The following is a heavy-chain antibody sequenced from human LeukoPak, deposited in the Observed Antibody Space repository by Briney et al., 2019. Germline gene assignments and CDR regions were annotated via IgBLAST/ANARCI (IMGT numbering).Heavy chain of an antibody. V-gene: IGHV3-23*01. CDR2: ISGGGVST. CDR3: AKGMVRGVIPDY. D-gene: IGHD3-10*01. J-gene: IGHJ4*02. CDR1: GFTFSGYA. Sequence: GGSLRLSCAASGFTFSGYAMSWVRQAPGKGLEWVSAISGGGVSTYYADSIKGRFTISRDDSKNTLYLQMNSLRAEDTAVYYCAKGMVRGVIPDYWGQGTLSPSPQ.